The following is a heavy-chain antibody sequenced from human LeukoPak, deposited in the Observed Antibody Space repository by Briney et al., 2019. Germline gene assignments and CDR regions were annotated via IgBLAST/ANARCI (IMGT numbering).Heavy chain of an antibody. CDR1: GFTFSSYA. J-gene: IGHJ4*02. D-gene: IGHD6-13*01. CDR3: AKALAAAGIFDY. CDR2: VSGSGGNT. V-gene: IGHV3-23*01. Sequence: GGSLRLSCAASGFTFSSYAMTWARQAPGKGLEWVSTVSGSGGNTYYADSVKGRFTISRDNSKNTMYLQLNSLRAEDTAVYYCAKALAAAGIFDYWGQGTLVTVSS.